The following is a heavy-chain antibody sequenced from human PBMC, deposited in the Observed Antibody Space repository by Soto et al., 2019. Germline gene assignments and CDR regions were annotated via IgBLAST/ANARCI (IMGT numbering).Heavy chain of an antibody. CDR2: IKYSGTT. D-gene: IGHD6-13*01. CDR1: GGSISSSRCH. Sequence: SETLSLTCTVSGGSISSSRCHWGWIRQPPGKGLEWIASIKYSGTTFYNPSLKSRVTLSVDTSKNQFSLKLSSVTAADTAVYYCARVGGSSSWYSYNWFDPWGQGTLVTVSS. CDR3: ARVGGSSSWYSYNWFDP. V-gene: IGHV4-39*07. J-gene: IGHJ5*02.